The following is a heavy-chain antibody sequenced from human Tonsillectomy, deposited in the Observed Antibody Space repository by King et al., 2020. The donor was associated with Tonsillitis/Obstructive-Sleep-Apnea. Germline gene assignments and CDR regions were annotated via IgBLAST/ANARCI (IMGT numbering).Heavy chain of an antibody. J-gene: IGHJ4*02. V-gene: IGHV1-46*01. D-gene: IGHD2-15*01. CDR2: INPSDSFT. CDR3: VRDDKDGRHLDY. Sequence: LVQSGAEVKKPGASVKVSCKASGYTFTGNYIHWVRQAPGQGLEWLGIINPSDSFTTYAQRFQGRVTMTRDTSTSTVNMELSSLRSEDTAVYYCVRDDKDGRHLDYWGQGSLVTVSS. CDR1: GYTFTGNY.